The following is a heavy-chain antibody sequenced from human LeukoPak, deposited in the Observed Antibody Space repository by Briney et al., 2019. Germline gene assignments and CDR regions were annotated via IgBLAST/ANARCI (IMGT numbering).Heavy chain of an antibody. CDR3: ARVVRDGYNYHFDY. CDR2: IQYDGSNE. D-gene: IGHD5-24*01. V-gene: IGHV3-30*04. CDR1: GFTFNNYA. J-gene: IGHJ4*02. Sequence: GGSLRLSCAASGFTFNNYAMSWVRQAPGKGLEWVAYIQYDGSNEQYADSVKGRFSISRDSSKNILYLQMNSLRAEDTAVYYCARVVRDGYNYHFDYWGQGTLVTVSS.